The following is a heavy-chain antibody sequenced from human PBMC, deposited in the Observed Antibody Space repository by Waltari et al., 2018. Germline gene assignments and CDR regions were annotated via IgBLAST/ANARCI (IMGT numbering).Heavy chain of an antibody. CDR3: ATNGRNWGSGVPFDI. J-gene: IGHJ3*02. CDR2: VDPEDGET. Sequence: EVQLVQSGAEVKKPGATVKISCKASGYTFTDYYMHWGQQSPGKGLEWMGRVDPEDGETIYAEKFQGRVTITADTSTDTAYMELSSLRSEDTAVYYCATNGRNWGSGVPFDIWGQGTMVTVSS. CDR1: GYTFTDYY. D-gene: IGHD7-27*01. V-gene: IGHV1-69-2*01.